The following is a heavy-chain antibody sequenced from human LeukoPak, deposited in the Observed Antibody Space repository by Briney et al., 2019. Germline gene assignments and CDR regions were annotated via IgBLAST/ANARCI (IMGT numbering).Heavy chain of an antibody. CDR1: GFTFSTYA. J-gene: IGHJ3*02. CDR2: INWNGGST. D-gene: IGHD3-22*01. V-gene: IGHV3-20*04. CDR3: ARIGTYYYDSSGYYSAFDI. Sequence: PGGSLRLSCAASGFTFSTYAMSWVRQAPGKGLEWVSGINWNGGSTGYADSVKGRFTISRDNAKNSLYLQMNSLRAEDTALYYCARIGTYYYDSSGYYSAFDIWGQGTIVTVSS.